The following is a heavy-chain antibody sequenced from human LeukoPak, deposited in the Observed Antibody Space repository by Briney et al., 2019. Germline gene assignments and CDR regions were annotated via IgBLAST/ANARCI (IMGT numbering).Heavy chain of an antibody. CDR1: GDSVRSYY. CDR2: IYYSGGS. V-gene: IGHV4-59*02. D-gene: IGHD5-18*01. Sequence: SETLSLTCTVSGDSVRSYYWSWIRQSPGKGLEWIGYIYYSGGSKYSPSLKSRVSVSVDTSQNQVSLTLTSVTAADTAVYYCASGGERGFSYGFVTWGQGTLVTVSS. J-gene: IGHJ4*02. CDR3: ASGGERGFSYGFVT.